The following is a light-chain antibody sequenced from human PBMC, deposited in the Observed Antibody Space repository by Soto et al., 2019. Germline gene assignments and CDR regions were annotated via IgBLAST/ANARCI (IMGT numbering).Light chain of an antibody. V-gene: IGKV3-20*01. J-gene: IGKJ4*01. CDR3: QQYGSSPLT. CDR2: ATS. CDR1: QSVSSSY. Sequence: EIVLTQSPGTLSLSPGERATLSRRASQSVSSSYLAWYQQKPGQAPRLLIYATSSRATGIPDRFSGSGSGTDFTLTISRLEPEDFAVYYCQQYGSSPLTFGGGTKVEIK.